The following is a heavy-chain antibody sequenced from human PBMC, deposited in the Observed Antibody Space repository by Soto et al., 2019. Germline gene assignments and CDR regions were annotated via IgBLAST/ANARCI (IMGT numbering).Heavy chain of an antibody. CDR3: ARGRSFSYDSTPPPMFDP. D-gene: IGHD3-10*01. CDR1: GFTFGTFD. V-gene: IGHV3-13*01. CDR2: IGTLSDT. Sequence: PGGSLRLSCAGSGFTFGTFDIHWVRQAPGKGLEWVSGIGTLSDTFYAASVQGRFTISRQNAKNSVYLQVNSLRAGDTAFYYCARGRSFSYDSTPPPMFDPWGQGTLVTVSS. J-gene: IGHJ5*02.